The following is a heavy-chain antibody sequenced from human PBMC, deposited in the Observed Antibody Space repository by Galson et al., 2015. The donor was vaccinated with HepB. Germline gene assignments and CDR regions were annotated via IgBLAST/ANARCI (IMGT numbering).Heavy chain of an antibody. CDR2: TYYRYKWYN. CDR1: GDSVSSNRAA. Sequence: CAISGDSVSSNRAAWTWIRQSPSRGLEWLGRTYYRYKWYNDYAVTVKSRITINPDTSKNQFSLQLNSVSPEDTAVYFCARDQRLGQLWLKSDAFDIWGQGTVVTISS. J-gene: IGHJ3*02. D-gene: IGHD3-16*01. CDR3: ARDQRLGQLWLKSDAFDI. V-gene: IGHV6-1*01.